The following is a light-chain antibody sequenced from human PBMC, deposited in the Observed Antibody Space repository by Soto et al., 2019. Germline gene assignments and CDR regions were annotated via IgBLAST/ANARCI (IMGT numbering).Light chain of an antibody. CDR2: WAS. J-gene: IGKJ4*01. Sequence: DIVMTQSPDSLAVSLGERATINCKSSQSVLYSSNNKNYLAWYQQKPGQPPKLLIYWASTRESGVPDRFSGSGSGTDFNPTISSLQAEDVAVYYCQQYYSTPLTFGGGTKVEIK. CDR1: QSVLYSSNNKNY. V-gene: IGKV4-1*01. CDR3: QQYYSTPLT.